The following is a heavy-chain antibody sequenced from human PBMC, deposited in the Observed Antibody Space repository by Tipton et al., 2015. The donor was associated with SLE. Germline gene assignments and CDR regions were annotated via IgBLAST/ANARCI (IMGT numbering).Heavy chain of an antibody. CDR3: ARVRVDTAMGVFDF. D-gene: IGHD5-18*01. CDR2: ISTYNGNT. J-gene: IGHJ4*02. CDR1: GYTFTTYG. V-gene: IGHV1-18*01. Sequence: QVQLVQSGAEVRKPGASVRVSCKASGYTFTTYGISWVRQAPGQGLEWMGWISTYNGNTNYAQKLQGRVTMTSDTSTSTAYMELRSLRSDDTAIYYCARVRVDTAMGVFDFGGQGTLVTVSS.